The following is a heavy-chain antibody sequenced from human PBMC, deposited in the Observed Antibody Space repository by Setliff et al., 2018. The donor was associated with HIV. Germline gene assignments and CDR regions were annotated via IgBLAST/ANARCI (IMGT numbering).Heavy chain of an antibody. Sequence: LRLSCAASGFTFSRYWMHWVRQAPGKGLEWVSTIYSGGSTYHADSVKGRFTLSRDTSKNTLFLQMNSLRPEDTAVYYCARVRLYNTALDYWGQGTLVTVSS. CDR1: GFTFSRYW. J-gene: IGHJ4*02. V-gene: IGHV3-66*02. D-gene: IGHD3-3*01. CDR2: IYSGGST. CDR3: ARVRLYNTALDY.